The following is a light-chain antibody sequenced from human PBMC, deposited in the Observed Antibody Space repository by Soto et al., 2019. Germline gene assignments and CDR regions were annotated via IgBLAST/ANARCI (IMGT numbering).Light chain of an antibody. V-gene: IGKV3-11*01. Sequence: EIVLTQSPASLSLSPGERATLSCRANQSVSNFLVWYQQKPGQAPRLLIYDASNRATGIPVRFSGSGSGTDFTLTISSLEPEXXXXXXCQQRSDWPRTFGRGTKLEIK. CDR1: QSVSNF. J-gene: IGKJ2*02. CDR2: DAS. CDR3: QQRSDWPRT.